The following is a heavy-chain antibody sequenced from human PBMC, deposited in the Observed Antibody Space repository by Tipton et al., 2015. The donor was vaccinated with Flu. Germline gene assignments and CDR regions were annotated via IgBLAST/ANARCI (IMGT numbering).Heavy chain of an antibody. CDR1: GFTFSSYW. J-gene: IGHJ6*02. D-gene: IGHD3-10*01. CDR2: INSDGSST. CDR3: ARGGGSGSYRYGMDV. Sequence: GSLRLSCAASGFTFSSYWMHWVRQAPGKGLVWVSRINSDGSSTSYADSVEGRFTISRDNAKNTLYLQMNSLRAEDTAVYYCARGGGSGSYRYGMDVWGQGTPVTVPS. V-gene: IGHV3-74*01.